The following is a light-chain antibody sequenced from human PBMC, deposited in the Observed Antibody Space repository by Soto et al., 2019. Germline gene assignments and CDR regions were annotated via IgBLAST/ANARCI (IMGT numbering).Light chain of an antibody. V-gene: IGKV3-20*01. CDR3: QQYGSSPQT. J-gene: IGKJ1*01. CDR2: GTS. CDR1: QSVSSSF. Sequence: EIVLTQSPGTLSLSPGERATLSCRASQSVSSSFLAWYQQKPGQAPRLLIYGTSVRATGIPDRFSGSGSGTDFTLTISRLEPEDFAVYYCQQYGSSPQTFVQGTKVEIK.